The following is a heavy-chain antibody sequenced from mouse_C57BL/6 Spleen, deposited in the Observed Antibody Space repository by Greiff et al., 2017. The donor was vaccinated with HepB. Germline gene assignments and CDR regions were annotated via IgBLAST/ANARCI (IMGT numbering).Heavy chain of an antibody. D-gene: IGHD1-1*01. Sequence: EVQLQQSGPVLVKPGASVKMSCKASGYTFTDYYMNWVKQSHGKSLEWIGVINPYNGGTSYNQKFKGKATLTVDKSSSTAYMELNSLTSEDSAVYYCATNYYGSSSYWDFDVWGTGTTVTVSS. CDR2: INPYNGGT. CDR3: ATNYYGSSSYWDFDV. CDR1: GYTFTDYY. V-gene: IGHV1-19*01. J-gene: IGHJ1*03.